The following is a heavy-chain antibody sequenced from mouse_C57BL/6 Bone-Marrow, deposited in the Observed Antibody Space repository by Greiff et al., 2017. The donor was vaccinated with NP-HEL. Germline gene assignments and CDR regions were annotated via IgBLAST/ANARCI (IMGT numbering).Heavy chain of an antibody. V-gene: IGHV7-3*01. CDR2: IRNKANGYTT. D-gene: IGHD2-3*01. Sequence: EVQGVESGGGLVQPGGSLSLSCAASGFTFTAYYMSWVRQPPGKALEWLGFIRNKANGYTTESSASVMGLFTISRDNSQSILYHQMNALRAEHSATYYSARSASMMVTAWFAYWGQGTLVTVSS. CDR1: GFTFTAYY. CDR3: ARSASMMVTAWFAY. J-gene: IGHJ3*01.